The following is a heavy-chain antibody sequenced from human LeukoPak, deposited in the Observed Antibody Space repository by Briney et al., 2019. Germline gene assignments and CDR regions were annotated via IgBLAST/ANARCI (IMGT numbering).Heavy chain of an antibody. CDR2: ISAYNGNT. J-gene: IGHJ4*02. Sequence: ASVTVSFTASGYTFTIYGISWVRQAPGQGLEWMGWISAYNGNTNCAQKLHGRVTMSTGTSTSTTYMELWSRTSDDTAVYYCATIMGFSCRGGSGYSASSYYWGQGALVTVSS. CDR3: ATIMGFSCRGGSGYSASSYY. CDR1: GYTFTIYG. D-gene: IGHD2-15*01. V-gene: IGHV1-18*01.